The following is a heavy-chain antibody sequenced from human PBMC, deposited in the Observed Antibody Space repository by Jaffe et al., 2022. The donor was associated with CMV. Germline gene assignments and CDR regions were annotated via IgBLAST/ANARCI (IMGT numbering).Heavy chain of an antibody. CDR2: IKQDGSEK. CDR3: ARVTRARDYYGSGSYYKGPYYFDY. CDR1: GFTFSSYW. J-gene: IGHJ4*02. D-gene: IGHD3-10*01. Sequence: EVQLVESGGGLVQPGGSLRLSCAASGFTFSSYWMSWVRQAPGKGLEWVANIKQDGSEKYYVDSVKGRFTISRDNAKNSLYLQMNSLRAEDTAVYYCARVTRARDYYGSGSYYKGPYYFDYWGQGTLVTVSS. V-gene: IGHV3-7*03.